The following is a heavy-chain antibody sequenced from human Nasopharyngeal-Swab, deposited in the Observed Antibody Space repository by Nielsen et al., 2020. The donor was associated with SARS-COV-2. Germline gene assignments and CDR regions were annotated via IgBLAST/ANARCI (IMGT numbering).Heavy chain of an antibody. J-gene: IGHJ6*02. CDR2: ISSSGSTI. CDR1: GFTFSDYY. CDR3: ARDINEEVLLWFGKLLSRSYGMDV. V-gene: IGHV3-11*04. D-gene: IGHD3-10*01. Sequence: GESLKISYAASGFTFSDYYMSWIRQAPGKGLEWVSYISSSGSTIYYADSVKGRFTISRDNAKNSLYLQMNSLRAEDTAVYYCARDINEEVLLWFGKLLSRSYGMDVWGQGTTVTVSS.